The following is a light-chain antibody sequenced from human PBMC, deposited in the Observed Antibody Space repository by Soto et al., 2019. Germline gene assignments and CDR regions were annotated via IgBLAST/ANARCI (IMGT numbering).Light chain of an antibody. CDR3: QQYSYSPLT. CDR2: GAS. CDR1: QSVSSNY. Sequence: EIVLTQSPGTLSLSPGERATLSCRASQSVSSNYLAWYQQKPGQAPRLLIYGASSRATGIPDRFSGSGSGTDFTLTISRLEPEDFAVYYCQQYSYSPLTFGGGNKEEVK. V-gene: IGKV3-20*01. J-gene: IGKJ4*01.